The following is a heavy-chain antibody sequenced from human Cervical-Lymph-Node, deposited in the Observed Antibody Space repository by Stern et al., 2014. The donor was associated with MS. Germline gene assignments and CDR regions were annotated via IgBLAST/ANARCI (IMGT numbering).Heavy chain of an antibody. D-gene: IGHD2-15*01. V-gene: IGHV1-69*04. Sequence: VQLVQSGAEVKKPGSSMNVSCKTSGGTFSSSYAITWMRQAPGQGLEWMGRIIPTLGLANYAQKFQGRVTITADTSTSTTYMELSSLTSEDTAVYYCARGVVSNRAAATLHNLFDPWGQGTLVTVSS. CDR1: GGTFSSSYA. CDR2: IIPTLGLA. CDR3: ARGVVSNRAAATLHNLFDP. J-gene: IGHJ5*02.